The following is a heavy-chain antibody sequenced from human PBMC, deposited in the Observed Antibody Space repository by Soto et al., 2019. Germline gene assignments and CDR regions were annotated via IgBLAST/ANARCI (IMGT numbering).Heavy chain of an antibody. Sequence: SETLSLTCTVSGGSISSGDYYWSWIRQPPGKGLEWIGYIYYSGSTYYNPSLKSRVTISVDTSKNQFSLKLGSVTAADTAVYYCARTYGDYVYWFDPWGQGTLVTVSS. D-gene: IGHD4-17*01. CDR2: IYYSGST. J-gene: IGHJ5*02. CDR1: GGSISSGDYY. V-gene: IGHV4-30-4*01. CDR3: ARTYGDYVYWFDP.